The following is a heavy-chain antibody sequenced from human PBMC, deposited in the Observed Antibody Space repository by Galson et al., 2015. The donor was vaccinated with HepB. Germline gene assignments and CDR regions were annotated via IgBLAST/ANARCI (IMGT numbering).Heavy chain of an antibody. CDR3: AKDWGFLEWLGNYHMDV. D-gene: IGHD3-3*01. CDR1: GFTFSNAW. J-gene: IGHJ6*03. Sequence: SLRLSCAASGFTFSNAWMSWVRQAPGKGLEWVAVISYDGSNKYYADSVKGRFTISRDNSKNTLYLQMNSLRAEDTAVYYCAKDWGFLEWLGNYHMDVWGKGTMVTVSS. V-gene: IGHV3-30*18. CDR2: ISYDGSNK.